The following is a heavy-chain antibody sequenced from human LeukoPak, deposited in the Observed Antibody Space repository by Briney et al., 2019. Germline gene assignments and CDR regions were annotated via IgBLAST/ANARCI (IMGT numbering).Heavy chain of an antibody. D-gene: IGHD2-8*01. CDR3: ARVGWECLYFLVC. V-gene: IGHV3-30-3*01. J-gene: IGHJ4*02. CDR2: ISYDGSNK. Sequence: PGGSLRLSCAASGFTFSSYAMHWVRQAPGKGLEWVAVISYDGSNKYYADSVKGRFTISRDNSKNTLYLQMNSLRAEDTAVYYCARVGWECLYFLVCWGQGTLVPV. CDR1: GFTFSSYA.